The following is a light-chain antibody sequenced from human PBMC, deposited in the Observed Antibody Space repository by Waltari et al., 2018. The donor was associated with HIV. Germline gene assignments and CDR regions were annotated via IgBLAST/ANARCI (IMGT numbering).Light chain of an antibody. J-gene: IGKJ2*01. CDR1: QSISTY. Sequence: DIQMTQSTSSLSASVGDRVTITCRASQSISTYLNWYQEKPGKAPNLLIYGASSLHSGVPSRFSGSGSVTEFTLTISSLQLEDFATYYCQQSYSTLMYTFGQGTKLEIK. V-gene: IGKV1-39*01. CDR2: GAS. CDR3: QQSYSTLMYT.